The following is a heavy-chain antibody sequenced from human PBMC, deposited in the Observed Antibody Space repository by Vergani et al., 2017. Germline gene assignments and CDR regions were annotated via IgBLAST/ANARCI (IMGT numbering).Heavy chain of an antibody. CDR3: ARGRDGYNSLGYYFDY. D-gene: IGHD5-24*01. Sequence: QVQLVQSGAEVKKPGASVKVSCKASGYTFTSYYMHWVRQAPEQGLEWMGIINPSGGSTSYAQKFQGRVTMTRDTSTSTVYMELSSLRSEDTAVYYCARGRDGYNSLGYYFDYWGQGTLVTVSS. CDR1: GYTFTSYY. J-gene: IGHJ4*02. CDR2: INPSGGST. V-gene: IGHV1-46*01.